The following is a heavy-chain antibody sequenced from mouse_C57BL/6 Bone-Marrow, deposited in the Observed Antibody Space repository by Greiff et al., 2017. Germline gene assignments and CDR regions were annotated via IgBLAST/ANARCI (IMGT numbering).Heavy chain of an antibody. Sequence: QVQLQQPGAELVKPGASVKLSCKASGYTFTSYWMQWVKQRPAQGLEWIGEIDPSDSYTNYNQKFKGKATLTVDTSSSTAYMQLSSLTSEDSAVYYCARRIYYDYDWFAYWGQGTLVTVSA. J-gene: IGHJ3*01. CDR2: IDPSDSYT. V-gene: IGHV1-50*01. CDR3: ARRIYYDYDWFAY. D-gene: IGHD2-4*01. CDR1: GYTFTSYW.